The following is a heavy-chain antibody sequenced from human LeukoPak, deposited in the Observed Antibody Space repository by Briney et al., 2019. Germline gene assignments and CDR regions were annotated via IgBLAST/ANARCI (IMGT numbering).Heavy chain of an antibody. CDR2: ISSSGTYV. J-gene: IGHJ3*02. V-gene: IGHV3-21*01. CDR3: ARASSKQLAGYLPDGFDI. D-gene: IGHD6-13*01. CDR1: GFTFSSYS. Sequence: GGSLRLSCAASGFTFSSYSVNWVRQAPGKGLEWVSSISSSGTYVYYADSVKGRFTISRDNAKNSLSLQMNSLRADDAAVYYCARASSKQLAGYLPDGFDIWGQGTMVTVSS.